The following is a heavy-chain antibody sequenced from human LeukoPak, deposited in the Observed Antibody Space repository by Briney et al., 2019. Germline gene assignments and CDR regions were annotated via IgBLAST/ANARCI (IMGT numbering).Heavy chain of an antibody. Sequence: PGGSLRLSCAASGFTFSSYWMSWVRQAPGKGLEWVANIKQDGSEKYYVDSVKGRFTISRDNAKNSPYPQMNSLRAEDTAVYYCARDAGPYGSGSYSRYWGQGTLVTVSS. CDR1: GFTFSSYW. J-gene: IGHJ4*02. CDR2: IKQDGSEK. CDR3: ARDAGPYGSGSYSRY. D-gene: IGHD3-10*01. V-gene: IGHV3-7*01.